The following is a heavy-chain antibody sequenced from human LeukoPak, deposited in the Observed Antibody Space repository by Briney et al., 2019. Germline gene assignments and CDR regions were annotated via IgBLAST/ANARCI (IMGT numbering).Heavy chain of an antibody. Sequence: PGGSLRLSCAASGLTVRSTYMSWVRQAPGKGLEWVSLIYSDGSTYYADSVKGRFTISRDTSKNTLYLQMNSLRAEDTAVYHCSRDGRAVAATTGYWGQGTLVTVSS. CDR3: SRDGRAVAATTGY. CDR2: IYSDGST. V-gene: IGHV3-53*01. J-gene: IGHJ4*02. CDR1: GLTVRSTY. D-gene: IGHD1-1*01.